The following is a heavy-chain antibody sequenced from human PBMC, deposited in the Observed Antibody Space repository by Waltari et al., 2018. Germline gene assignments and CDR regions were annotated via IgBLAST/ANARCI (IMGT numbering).Heavy chain of an antibody. CDR3: AKASVGCFDY. D-gene: IGHD1-26*01. V-gene: IGHV3-30*18. Sequence: QVQLVESGGGVVQPGRSLRLSCAASGFTFSSYGIHWVRQAPGKGLEWVAVISYDGSNKYYADSVKGRFTISRDNSKNTLYLQMNSLRAEDTAVYYCAKASVGCFDYWGQGTLVTVSS. J-gene: IGHJ4*02. CDR2: ISYDGSNK. CDR1: GFTFSSYG.